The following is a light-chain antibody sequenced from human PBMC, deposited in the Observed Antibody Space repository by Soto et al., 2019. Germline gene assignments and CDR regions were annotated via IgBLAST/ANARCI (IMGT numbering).Light chain of an antibody. CDR1: NSDVGGYNY. V-gene: IGLV2-11*01. CDR3: SSYAGSSTYVV. J-gene: IGLJ2*01. CDR2: VVT. Sequence: QSALTQPRSVSGSPGQSVTISCTGTNSDVGGYNYVSWYQQHPGKAPKLMIYVVTKRPSGVPDRFSGSKSGSTASLTISGLQAEDEADYYSSSYAGSSTYVVFGGGTKLTV.